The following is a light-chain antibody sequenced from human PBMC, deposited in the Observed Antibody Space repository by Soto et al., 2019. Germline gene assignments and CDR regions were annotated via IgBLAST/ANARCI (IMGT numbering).Light chain of an antibody. J-gene: IGKJ4*01. CDR2: DAS. CDR1: QSISSK. V-gene: IGKV3-15*01. Sequence: EIVMTQSPATLSVSPGERATLSCRASQSISSKLAWYQQRPGQAPRLLIFDASTRATGVPVRFRGSGSGTEFTLTLSGLQSEDFAVYCCQQYDKWPPTFGGGTKVEIK. CDR3: QQYDKWPPT.